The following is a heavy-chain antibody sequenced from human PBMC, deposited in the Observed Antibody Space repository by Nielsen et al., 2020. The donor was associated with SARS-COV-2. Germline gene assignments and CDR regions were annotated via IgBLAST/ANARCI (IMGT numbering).Heavy chain of an antibody. CDR1: GGSISSYY. J-gene: IGHJ4*02. CDR2: IYTSGST. CDR3: ARVYSSGWFETGFYY. V-gene: IGHV4-4*07. Sequence: SETLSLTCTVSGGSISSYYWSWIRQPAGKGLEWIGRIYTSGSTNYNPSLKSRVTMSVDTSKNQFSLKLSSVTAADTAVYYCARVYSSGWFETGFYYWGQGTLVTVSS. D-gene: IGHD6-19*01.